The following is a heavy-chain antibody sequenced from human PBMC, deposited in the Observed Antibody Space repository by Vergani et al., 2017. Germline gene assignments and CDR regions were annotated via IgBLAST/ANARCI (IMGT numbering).Heavy chain of an antibody. CDR1: GFTFSSYS. D-gene: IGHD6-19*01. CDR3: ARDCEHNSGCSLY. CDR2: ISSSSSYI. V-gene: IGHV3-21*04. Sequence: EVQLVESGGGLVKPGGSLRLSCAASGFTFSSYSMNWVRQAPGKGLEWVSSISSSSSYIYYADSVKGRFTISRDNAKNSLYLQMNSLRSDDTAVYYCARDCEHNSGCSLYWGQGTLVTVSS. J-gene: IGHJ4*02.